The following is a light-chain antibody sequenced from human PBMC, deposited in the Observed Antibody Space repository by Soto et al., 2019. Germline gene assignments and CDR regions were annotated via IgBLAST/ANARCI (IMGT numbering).Light chain of an antibody. CDR1: SSDVGGYNY. CDR3: SSYTSSSTLLYV. J-gene: IGLJ1*01. CDR2: DVS. V-gene: IGLV2-14*01. Sequence: QSVLTQPASVSGSPGQSITISCTGTSSDVGGYNYVSWYQQHPGKAPTLMIYDVSNRPSGVSNRFSGSKSGNTASLTISGLHAEDEADYYCSSYTSSSTLLYVFGTGTKVTVL.